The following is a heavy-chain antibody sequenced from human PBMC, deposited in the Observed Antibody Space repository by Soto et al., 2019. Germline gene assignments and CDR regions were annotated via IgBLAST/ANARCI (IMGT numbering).Heavy chain of an antibody. CDR1: GYTFTSYY. Sequence: RASVKVSCKASGYTFTSYYMHWVRQAPGQGLEWMGIINPSGGSTSYAQKFQGRVTMTRDTSTSTVYMELSSLRSEDTAVYYCARDGQVVVAATPLFYYYYGMDVWGQGTTVTVSS. CDR3: ARDGQVVVAATPLFYYYYGMDV. CDR2: INPSGGST. V-gene: IGHV1-46*01. J-gene: IGHJ6*02. D-gene: IGHD2-15*01.